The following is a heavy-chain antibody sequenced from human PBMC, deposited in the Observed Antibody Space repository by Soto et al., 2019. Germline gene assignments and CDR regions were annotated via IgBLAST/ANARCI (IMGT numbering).Heavy chain of an antibody. CDR2: MSYDGSNE. Sequence: QVQLVESGGGVVQPGRSLRLSCAASGFTFSHYAMHWVRQAPGKGLEWVALMSYDGSNEYYADSVKGRFTISRDNSKXXXXXXXXXXXXXXXXXXXXXXXXXXXXDXWGQGTLVTVSS. CDR1: GFTFSHYA. CDR3: XXXXXXXXDX. J-gene: IGHJ4*02. V-gene: IGHV3-30*03.